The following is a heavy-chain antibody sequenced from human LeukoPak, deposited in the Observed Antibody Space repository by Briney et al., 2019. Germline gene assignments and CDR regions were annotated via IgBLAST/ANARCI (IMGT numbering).Heavy chain of an antibody. CDR3: ARRSYYDSTGYPFDY. J-gene: IGHJ4*02. V-gene: IGHV3-23*01. D-gene: IGHD3-22*01. CDR2: IDDSGKTT. Sequence: GGSLRLSCAASGLTFSSSAMSWVRQAPGKGLGWVSDIDDSGKTTHYADSVKGRFTISRDNSKNTLYLQMNSLRAEDTAFYYCARRSYYDSTGYPFDYWGQGALVTVSS. CDR1: GLTFSSSA.